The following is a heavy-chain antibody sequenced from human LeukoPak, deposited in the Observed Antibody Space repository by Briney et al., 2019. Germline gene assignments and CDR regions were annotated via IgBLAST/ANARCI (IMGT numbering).Heavy chain of an antibody. V-gene: IGHV1-69*05. CDR3: ARDVHGDHGSGWFDP. Sequence: ASVKVSCKTSGGTFNNSAISWVRQAPGQGLEWLGGIMPLFGTAGYAHKFQGRVTITKDESTRTVYLELTSLTSDDTAVYYCARDVHGDHGSGWFDPWGQGPLVSVSS. CDR1: GGTFNNSA. J-gene: IGHJ5*02. D-gene: IGHD2-21*02. CDR2: IMPLFGTA.